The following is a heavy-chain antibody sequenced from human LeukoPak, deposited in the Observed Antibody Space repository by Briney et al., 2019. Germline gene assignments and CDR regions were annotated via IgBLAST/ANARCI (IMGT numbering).Heavy chain of an antibody. D-gene: IGHD2-15*01. CDR2: INSDGSST. J-gene: IGHJ5*02. Sequence: TGGSLRLSCAASGFTFSNYWMHWVRHGPGKGVVWVSRINSDGSSTRYADSVKGRFTISRDNAKNTLYLQMNSLRVEDTAVYYCARDNLYCSGGSCYFFFDPWGQGTLVTVSS. CDR3: ARDNLYCSGGSCYFFFDP. V-gene: IGHV3-74*01. CDR1: GFTFSNYW.